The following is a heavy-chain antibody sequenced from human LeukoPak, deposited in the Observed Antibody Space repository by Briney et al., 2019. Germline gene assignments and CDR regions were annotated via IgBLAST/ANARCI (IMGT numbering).Heavy chain of an antibody. D-gene: IGHD1-14*01. CDR3: ANFKPPAPDALDI. J-gene: IGHJ3*02. CDR1: GFTFSVYS. CDR2: IDGSGDTI. V-gene: IGHV3-48*01. Sequence: QAGGSLRLSCAASGFTFSVYSMNWVRQAPGKGLEWLSYIDGSGDTIYYADSVKGRFTISRDNAQKSVYLQMDSLRAEDTAIYYCANFKPPAPDALDIWGQGTLITVSS.